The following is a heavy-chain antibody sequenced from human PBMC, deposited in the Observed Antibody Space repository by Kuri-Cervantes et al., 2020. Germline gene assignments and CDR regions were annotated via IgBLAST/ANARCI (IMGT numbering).Heavy chain of an antibody. V-gene: IGHV3-43*01. CDR3: AKDKDSGYPGRHLDAFDI. Sequence: GESLKISCAASGFNFDYSMMYWVRQAPGKGLKWVSLISWDGGSGFTTYYADSVKGRFTISRDNAKNSLYLQMNSLRAEDTALYYCAKDKDSGYPGRHLDAFDIWGQGTMVTVSS. CDR1: GFNFDYSM. J-gene: IGHJ3*02. CDR2: ISWDGGSGFTT. D-gene: IGHD5-12*01.